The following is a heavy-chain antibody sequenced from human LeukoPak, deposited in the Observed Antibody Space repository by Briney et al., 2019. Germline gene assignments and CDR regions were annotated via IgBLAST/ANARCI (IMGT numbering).Heavy chain of an antibody. CDR3: AKSNGYGLIDY. Sequence: SETLSLTCTVSGGSISSSGYYWGWIRQPPGKGLEWIGSIYYSGSTYYNPSLKSRVTISVDTSKNQFSLKLSSVTAADTAMYYCAKSNGYGLIDYWGQGTLVTVSS. CDR2: IYYSGST. D-gene: IGHD5-12*01. CDR1: GGSISSSGYY. V-gene: IGHV4-39*01. J-gene: IGHJ4*02.